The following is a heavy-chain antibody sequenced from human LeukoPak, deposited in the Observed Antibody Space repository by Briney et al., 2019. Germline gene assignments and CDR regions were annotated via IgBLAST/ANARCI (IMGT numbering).Heavy chain of an antibody. V-gene: IGHV1-46*01. CDR3: ARDIQFWSGSTWDWFDP. CDR2: INPSGGST. CDR1: GYTFTSYY. J-gene: IGHJ5*02. D-gene: IGHD3-3*01. Sequence: ASVKVSCKASGYTFTSYYMHWVRQAPGQGLEWMGIINPSGGSTSYAQKFQGRVTMTRDMSTSTVYMELSSLRSEDTAVYYCARDIQFWSGSTWDWFDPWGQGTLVTVSS.